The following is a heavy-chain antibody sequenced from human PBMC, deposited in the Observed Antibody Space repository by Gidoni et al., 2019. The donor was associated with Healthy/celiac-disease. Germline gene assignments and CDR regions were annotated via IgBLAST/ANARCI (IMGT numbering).Heavy chain of an antibody. Sequence: EVQLLESGGGLVQPGGSLRLYCEASGVTFSSYARSWVRQAPGKGLEWVSAISGIGGSPYYADSVKGRFTISRDKSKNTLYLQMNSLIAEDTAVYYCAKNPTVTTVGYWGQGTLVTVSS. CDR2: ISGIGGSP. V-gene: IGHV3-23*01. CDR1: GVTFSSYA. D-gene: IGHD4-17*01. CDR3: AKNPTVTTVGY. J-gene: IGHJ4*02.